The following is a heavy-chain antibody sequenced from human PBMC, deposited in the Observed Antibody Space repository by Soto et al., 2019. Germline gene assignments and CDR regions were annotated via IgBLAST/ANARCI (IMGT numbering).Heavy chain of an antibody. D-gene: IGHD6-13*01. CDR1: GGSISSSSYY. V-gene: IGHV4-39*01. J-gene: IGHJ5*02. CDR3: ARHPGSSWANWFDP. Sequence: PSETLSLTCTVSGGSISSSSYYWGWIRQPPGKGLEWIGSIYYSGSTYYNPSLKSRVTISVDTSKNQFSLKLSSVTAADTAVYYCARHPGSSWANWFDPWGQGTLV. CDR2: IYYSGST.